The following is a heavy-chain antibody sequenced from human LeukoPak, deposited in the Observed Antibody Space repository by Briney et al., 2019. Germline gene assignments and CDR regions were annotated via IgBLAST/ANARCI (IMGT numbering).Heavy chain of an antibody. Sequence: GGSLRLSCAASGFTFSSYWMSWVRQAPGKGLEWVSVIYSGGSTYYADSVKGRFTISRDNSKNTLYLQMNSLRAEDTAVYYCMAAGRDYWGQGTLVTVSS. CDR1: GFTFSSYW. J-gene: IGHJ4*02. V-gene: IGHV3-66*01. CDR2: IYSGGST. D-gene: IGHD6-13*01. CDR3: MAAGRDY.